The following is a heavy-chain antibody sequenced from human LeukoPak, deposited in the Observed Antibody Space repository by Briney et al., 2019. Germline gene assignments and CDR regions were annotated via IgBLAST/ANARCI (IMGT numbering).Heavy chain of an antibody. CDR2: TYTADSA. Sequence: PGGSLRLSCAASGFSVSNKYMSWVRQAPGKGLEWVALTYTADSAHYADSVKGRFAISRDNSKNTLSLQLNSLRAEDSALYYCAGRYTNTRSALWAFDIWGRGTMVTVSS. CDR1: GFSVSNKY. J-gene: IGHJ3*02. CDR3: AGRYTNTRSALWAFDI. D-gene: IGHD1-14*01. V-gene: IGHV3-53*01.